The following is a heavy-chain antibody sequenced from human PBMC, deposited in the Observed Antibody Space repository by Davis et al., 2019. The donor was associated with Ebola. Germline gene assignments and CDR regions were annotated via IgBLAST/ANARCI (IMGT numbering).Heavy chain of an antibody. CDR3: AKHLSRGYYYYGMDV. V-gene: IGHV4-34*01. Sequence: SETLSLTCAVHGGSFSGYYWSWIRQPPGKGLEWIGEINHSGSTNYNPSLKSRVTISVDTSKNQFSLKLSSVTAADTAVYYCAKHLSRGYYYYGMDVWGQGTMVTVSS. D-gene: IGHD2/OR15-2a*01. J-gene: IGHJ6*02. CDR1: GGSFSGYY. CDR2: INHSGST.